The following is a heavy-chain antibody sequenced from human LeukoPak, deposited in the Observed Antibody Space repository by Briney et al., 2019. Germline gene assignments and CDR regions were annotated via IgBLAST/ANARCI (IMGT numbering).Heavy chain of an antibody. CDR3: ARVVTMVRGGYYYCYMDV. D-gene: IGHD3-10*01. J-gene: IGHJ6*03. V-gene: IGHV4-59*01. CDR2: IYYSGST. Sequence: PSETLSLTCTVSGGSISNYYWSWIRQPPGKGLEWIGYIYYSGSTKYNPSLKSRVTISVDTSKNQFSLRLSSVTAADTAVYYCARVVTMVRGGYYYCYMDVWGKGTTVTISS. CDR1: GGSISNYY.